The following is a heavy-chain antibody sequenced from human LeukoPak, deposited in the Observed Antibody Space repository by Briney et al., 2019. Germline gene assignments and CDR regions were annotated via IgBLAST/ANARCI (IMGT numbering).Heavy chain of an antibody. D-gene: IGHD6-6*01. Sequence: ASVKVSCKASGYTFTGYYMHWVRQAPGQGLEWMGWINPNSGGTNCAQKFQGRVTMTRDTSISTAYMELSRLRSDDTAVYYCAREGSIAARYYYMDVWGKGTTVTVSS. V-gene: IGHV1-2*02. CDR1: GYTFTGYY. CDR2: INPNSGGT. J-gene: IGHJ6*03. CDR3: AREGSIAARYYYMDV.